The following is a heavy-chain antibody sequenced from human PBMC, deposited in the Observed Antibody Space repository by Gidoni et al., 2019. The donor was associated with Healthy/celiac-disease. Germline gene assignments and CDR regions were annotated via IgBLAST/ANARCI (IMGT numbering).Heavy chain of an antibody. J-gene: IGHJ5*02. Sequence: EVQLLESGGGLVQPGGSLRLSCAAAGFTFGSYAMSWVRQAPGKGLGCVSAISGSGGSTYYADSVKGRFTISRDNSKNTLYLQMNSLRAEDTAVYYCAKEGNYDILTGINWFDPWGQGTLVTVSS. V-gene: IGHV3-23*01. D-gene: IGHD3-9*01. CDR2: ISGSGGST. CDR3: AKEGNYDILTGINWFDP. CDR1: GFTFGSYA.